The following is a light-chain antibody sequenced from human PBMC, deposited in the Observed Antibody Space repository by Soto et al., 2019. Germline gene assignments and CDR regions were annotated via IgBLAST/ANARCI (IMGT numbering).Light chain of an antibody. J-gene: IGLJ1*01. CDR3: SSYSSTSTRRL. CDR2: DVT. Sequence: QSALTQPASVSGSPGQSITIPRTGTSNDIGGYNYVSWYQQFPGKAPKLIIYDVTNRPSGVSFRFSGSKSGNTASLTISGLQAEDEAGCSSYSSTSTRRLFGAGTKVTVL. V-gene: IGLV2-14*03. CDR1: SNDIGGYNY.